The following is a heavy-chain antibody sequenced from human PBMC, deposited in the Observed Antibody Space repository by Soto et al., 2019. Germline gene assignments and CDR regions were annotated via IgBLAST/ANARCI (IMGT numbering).Heavy chain of an antibody. CDR3: AHRRSSSSTCSFDY. V-gene: IGHV2-5*02. D-gene: IGHD6-13*01. CDR2: IYWDDDK. J-gene: IGHJ4*02. CDR1: GFSLSTSGVG. Sequence: QITLKESGPTLVKPTQTLTLTCTFSGFSLSTSGVGVGWIRQPPGKALEWVALIYWDDDKRYSPSLKSRLTITNATSKNQLVLTMTNVDPVDTATYDFAHRRSSSSTCSFDYWGQGTLVTVSS.